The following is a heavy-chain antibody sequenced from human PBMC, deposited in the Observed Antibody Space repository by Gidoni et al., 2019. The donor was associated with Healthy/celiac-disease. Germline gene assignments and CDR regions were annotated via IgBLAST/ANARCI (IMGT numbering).Heavy chain of an antibody. Sequence: VQLVESGGGVVQPGRSLRLSCAASGFTFSSYGMHWVRQAPGKGLEWVAVRWYDGRNKYYADSVKGRFTISRDNSKNTLYLQMNSLRAEDTAVYYCARDGGYSSSWYTSYYYDGRDVWGQGTTVTVSS. D-gene: IGHD6-13*01. J-gene: IGHJ6*02. CDR3: ARDGGYSSSWYTSYYYDGRDV. V-gene: IGHV3-33*01. CDR1: GFTFSSYG. CDR2: RWYDGRNK.